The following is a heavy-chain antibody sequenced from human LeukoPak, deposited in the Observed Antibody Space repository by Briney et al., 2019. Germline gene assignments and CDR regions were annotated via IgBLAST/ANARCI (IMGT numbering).Heavy chain of an antibody. D-gene: IGHD1-14*01. V-gene: IGHV3-21*01. Sequence: GSLRLSCAASGFTFSSYSMNWVRQAPGKGLEWVSSISSSSSYIYYADSVKGRFTISRDDAKNSLYPQMNSLRAEDTAVYYCARSRIKSGNWFDPWGQGTLVTVSS. CDR2: ISSSSSYI. J-gene: IGHJ5*02. CDR3: ARSRIKSGNWFDP. CDR1: GFTFSSYS.